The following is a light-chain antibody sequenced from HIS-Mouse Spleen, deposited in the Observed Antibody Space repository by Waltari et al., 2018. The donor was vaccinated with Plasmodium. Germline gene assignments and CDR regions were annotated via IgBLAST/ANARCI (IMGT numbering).Light chain of an antibody. J-gene: IGLJ2*01. CDR3: AAWDDSLNGVV. V-gene: IGLV1-44*01. CDR2: SNN. Sequence: QSVLTQPPSASGTPGPRVTISCSGSSSTAGSQTLNCDQQLPGTAPKPLIYSNNRRPSGVPDRFSGSKSGTSASLAISGLQSEDEADYYCAAWDDSLNGVVFGGGTKLTVL. CDR1: SSTAGSQT.